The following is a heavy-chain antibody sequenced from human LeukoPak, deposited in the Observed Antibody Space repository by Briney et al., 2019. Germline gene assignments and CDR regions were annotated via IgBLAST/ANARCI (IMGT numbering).Heavy chain of an antibody. V-gene: IGHV1-8*01. CDR2: MNPNSGNT. CDR3: ARGKLRRHYDFWSGYYTGCY. CDR1: GYTFTSYD. J-gene: IGHJ4*02. Sequence: GASVKVSCKASGYTFTSYDINWVRQATGQGLEWMGWMNPNSGNTGYAQKFQGRVTMTRNTSISTAYMELSSLRSEDTAVYYCARGKLRRHYDFWSGYYTGCYWGQGTLVTVSS. D-gene: IGHD3-3*01.